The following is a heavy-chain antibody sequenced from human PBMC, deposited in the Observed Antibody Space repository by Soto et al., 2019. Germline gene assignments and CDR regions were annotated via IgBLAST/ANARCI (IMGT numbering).Heavy chain of an antibody. J-gene: IGHJ6*02. D-gene: IGHD2-15*01. CDR3: ARLGGEYYYYGMDV. Sequence: EVQLVESGGGLVKPGGSLSLSCAASGFTFSSYSMNWVRQAPGKGLEWVSSISSSSSYIYYADSVKGRFTISRDNAKNSLYLQMNSLRAEDTAVYYCARLGGEYYYYGMDVWGQGTTVTVSS. CDR2: ISSSSSYI. CDR1: GFTFSSYS. V-gene: IGHV3-21*01.